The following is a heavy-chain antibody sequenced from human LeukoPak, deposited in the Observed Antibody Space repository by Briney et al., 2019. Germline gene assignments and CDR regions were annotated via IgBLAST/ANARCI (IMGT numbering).Heavy chain of an antibody. CDR2: INHSGST. CDR3: ARGNVLRFLEWKGTFDY. D-gene: IGHD3-3*01. CDR1: GGSFSGYY. J-gene: IGHJ4*02. Sequence: LSETLSLTCAVYGGSFSGYYWSWIRQPPGKGLEWIGEINHSGSTNYNPSLKSRVTISVDTSKNQFSRKLSSVTAAATAVYYCARGNVLRFLEWKGTFDYWGQGTLVTVSS. V-gene: IGHV4-34*01.